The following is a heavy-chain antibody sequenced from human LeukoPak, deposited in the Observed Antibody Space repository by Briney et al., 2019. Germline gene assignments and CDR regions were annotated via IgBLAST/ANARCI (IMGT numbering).Heavy chain of an antibody. CDR2: IYSVGTT. CDR1: GFTVSSNY. V-gene: IGHV3-53*01. J-gene: IGHJ4*02. CDR3: ARDLGHRYDSSGADY. Sequence: GGSLRLSCAASGFTVSSNYMSWVRQAPGKGVEWVSVIYSVGTTFYADSVKGRFTISRDNSKNTLYLQMNSLRAEDTAAYYCARDLGHRYDSSGADYWGQGTLVTVSS. D-gene: IGHD3-22*01.